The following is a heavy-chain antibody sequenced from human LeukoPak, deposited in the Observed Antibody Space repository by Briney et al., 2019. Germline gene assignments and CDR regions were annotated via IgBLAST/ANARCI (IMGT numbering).Heavy chain of an antibody. CDR3: AKDPFGIYYDSSGYWHY. CDR2: ISGSGGST. J-gene: IGHJ4*02. D-gene: IGHD3-22*01. Sequence: GGSLRLSCAASGFTFSSYAMSWVRQAPGKGLEWVSAISGSGGSTYYADSVKGRFTISRDNSKNTLYLQMDSLRAEDTAVYYCAKDPFGIYYDSSGYWHYWGQGTLVTVSS. CDR1: GFTFSSYA. V-gene: IGHV3-23*01.